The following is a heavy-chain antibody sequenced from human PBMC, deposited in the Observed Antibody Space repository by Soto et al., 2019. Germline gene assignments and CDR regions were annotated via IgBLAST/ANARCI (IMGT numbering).Heavy chain of an antibody. Sequence: ASGKVSYKASGYTFRSYAMHWLRQSPGQRLEWMGWINAGNGNTKYSQKFQGRVTITRDTSASTAYMELSSLRSEDTAVYYCARDSRGGRDWFDPWGQGTLVTVSS. J-gene: IGHJ5*02. V-gene: IGHV1-3*01. D-gene: IGHD2-15*01. CDR2: INAGNGNT. CDR1: GYTFRSYA. CDR3: ARDSRGGRDWFDP.